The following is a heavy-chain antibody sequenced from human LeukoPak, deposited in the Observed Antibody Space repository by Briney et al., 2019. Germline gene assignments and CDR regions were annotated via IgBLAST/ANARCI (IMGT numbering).Heavy chain of an antibody. CDR1: GFTFSSYA. CDR3: ARDRDSGSYCDY. V-gene: IGHV3-30*04. D-gene: IGHD1-26*01. CDR2: ISYDGSNK. Sequence: GGSLRLSCAASGFTFSSYAMHWVRQAPGKGLEWVAVISYDGSNKYYADSVKGRFTISRDNSKNTPYLQMNSLRAEDTAVYYCARDRDSGSYCDYWGQGTLVTVSS. J-gene: IGHJ4*02.